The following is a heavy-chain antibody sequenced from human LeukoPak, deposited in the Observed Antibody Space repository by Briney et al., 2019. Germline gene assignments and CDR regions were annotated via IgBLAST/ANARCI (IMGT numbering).Heavy chain of an antibody. Sequence: GRSLRLSCAASGFTFSSYAMHWVRQAPGKGLEWVAVISYDGSNKYYADSVKGRFTISRDNSKNTLYLQMNSLRAEDTAVYYCARADEYDILTGSLDYWGQGTLVTVSS. CDR2: ISYDGSNK. D-gene: IGHD3-9*01. CDR1: GFTFSSYA. J-gene: IGHJ4*02. V-gene: IGHV3-30-3*01. CDR3: ARADEYDILTGSLDY.